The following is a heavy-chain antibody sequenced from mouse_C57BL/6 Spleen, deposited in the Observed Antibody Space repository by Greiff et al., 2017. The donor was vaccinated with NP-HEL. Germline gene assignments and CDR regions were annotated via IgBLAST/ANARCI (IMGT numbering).Heavy chain of an antibody. Sequence: VQLQESGAELVKPGASVKVSCKASGYTFTSYWMHWVKQRPGQGLEWIGRIHPSDSDTNYNQKFKGKATLTVDKSSSTAYVQLSSLTSEDSAVEYWAIDDGSPAWFAYGGQGTLVTVSA. J-gene: IGHJ3*01. V-gene: IGHV1-74*01. D-gene: IGHD2-3*01. CDR3: AIDDGSPAWFAY. CDR2: IHPSDSDT. CDR1: GYTFTSYW.